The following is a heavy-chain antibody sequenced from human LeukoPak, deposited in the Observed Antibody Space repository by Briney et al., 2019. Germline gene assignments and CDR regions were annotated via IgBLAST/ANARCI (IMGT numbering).Heavy chain of an antibody. D-gene: IGHD3-22*01. V-gene: IGHV3-9*01. CDR3: AKDFSSGYYYFDY. Sequence: PGGSLRLSCAASGFTLDDYAIHWVRQAPGKGLEWVSGINWNSGSKHYADSVKGRFTISRDNAKNSLYLQMNSLRAEDTALYYCAKDFSSGYYYFDYWGQGTLVTVSS. CDR1: GFTLDDYA. J-gene: IGHJ4*02. CDR2: INWNSGSK.